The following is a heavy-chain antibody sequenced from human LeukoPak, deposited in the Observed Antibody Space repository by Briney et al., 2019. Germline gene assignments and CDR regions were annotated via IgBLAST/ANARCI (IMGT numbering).Heavy chain of an antibody. CDR1: GFTFSSYA. Sequence: GGSLRLSCAASGFTFSSYAMSWVRQAPGKGLEWVSGISGSGGSTYYADSVKGRFTIYRDNSKNTLYLQMNSLRGDDTAVYYCARPLVGAALDYWGQGTLVTVSS. CDR3: ARPLVGAALDY. V-gene: IGHV3-23*01. CDR2: ISGSGGST. D-gene: IGHD1-26*01. J-gene: IGHJ4*02.